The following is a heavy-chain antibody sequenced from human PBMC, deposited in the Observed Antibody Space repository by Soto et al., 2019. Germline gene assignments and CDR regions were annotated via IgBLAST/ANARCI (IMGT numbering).Heavy chain of an antibody. Sequence: SETLSLTCTVSGGSISSGGYYWSWIRQHPGKGLEWIGYIYYSGSTYYNPSLKSRVTISVDTSKNQFSLKLSSVTAADTAVYYCARDRDSYGFDAFDIWGQGTMVTVSS. CDR1: GGSISSGGYY. CDR3: ARDRDSYGFDAFDI. J-gene: IGHJ3*02. CDR2: IYYSGST. D-gene: IGHD5-18*01. V-gene: IGHV4-31*03.